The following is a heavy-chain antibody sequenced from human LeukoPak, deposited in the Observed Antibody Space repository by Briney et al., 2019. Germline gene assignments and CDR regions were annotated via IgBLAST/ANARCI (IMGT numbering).Heavy chain of an antibody. V-gene: IGHV3-30*04. D-gene: IGHD3-22*01. CDR2: ISYDGSNK. Sequence: PGGSLRLSCAASGFTFSSYAMHWVRQAPGKGLEWVAVISYDGSNKYYADSVKGRFTISRDNSKNTLYLQMNSLRAEDTAVYYCARDRGSYYYDSSGYYEDYWGQGTLVTVSS. CDR1: GFTFSSYA. CDR3: ARDRGSYYYDSSGYYEDY. J-gene: IGHJ4*02.